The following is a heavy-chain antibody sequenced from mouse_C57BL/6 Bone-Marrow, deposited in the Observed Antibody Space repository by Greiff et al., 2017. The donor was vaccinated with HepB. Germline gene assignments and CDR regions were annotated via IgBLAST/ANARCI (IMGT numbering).Heavy chain of an antibody. Sequence: QVQLQQSGAELVRPGTSVKVSCKASGYAFTNYLIEWVKQRPGQGLEWIGVINPGSGGTNYNEKFKGKATLTADKSSSTAYMQRSSLTSEDSAVYFCARRGPRGDYWGQGTTLTVSS. V-gene: IGHV1-54*01. CDR1: GYAFTNYL. J-gene: IGHJ2*01. CDR2: INPGSGGT. CDR3: ARRGPRGDY.